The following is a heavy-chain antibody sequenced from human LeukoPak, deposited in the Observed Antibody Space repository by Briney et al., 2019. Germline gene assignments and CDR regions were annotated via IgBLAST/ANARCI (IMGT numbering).Heavy chain of an antibody. CDR2: ISSSGSYI. D-gene: IGHD6-19*01. Sequence: GGSLRLSCAASRFTFSSYSMNWVRQAPGKGLEWVSSISSSGSYIYYADSVKGRFTISRDNAKNSLYLQMNSLRAEDTAVYYCARGPQLIAVAGYYFDYWGQGTLVTVSS. CDR1: RFTFSSYS. J-gene: IGHJ4*02. V-gene: IGHV3-21*01. CDR3: ARGPQLIAVAGYYFDY.